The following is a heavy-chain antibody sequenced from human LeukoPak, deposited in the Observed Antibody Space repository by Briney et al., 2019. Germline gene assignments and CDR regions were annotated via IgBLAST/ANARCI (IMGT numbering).Heavy chain of an antibody. Sequence: SETLSLTCTVSGDSMYSNNYDWGWVRQSRGKGLEGIGSVYSSGNTYYEPSFESRVTISIDTSKRQFSLKLTSVTAADTAVYYCARSVLDTAAAGLEYWGQGTLVTVSS. V-gene: IGHV4-39*01. J-gene: IGHJ4*02. D-gene: IGHD5-18*01. CDR1: GDSMYSNNYD. CDR2: VYSSGNT. CDR3: ARSVLDTAAAGLEY.